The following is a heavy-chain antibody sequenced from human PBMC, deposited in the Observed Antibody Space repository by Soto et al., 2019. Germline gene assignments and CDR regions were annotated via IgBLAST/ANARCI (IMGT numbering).Heavy chain of an antibody. CDR1: GDTFNFYT. CDR2: IIPMVGMS. J-gene: IGHJ4*02. CDR3: ATSYGSGSRAFGS. V-gene: IGHV1-69*02. D-gene: IGHD3-10*01. Sequence: SVKVSCKASGDTFNFYTFSWVRQAPGQGLEWMGRIIPMVGMSNYAQKFQGRVMIIADRSTNTTYIPLSSLRSEDTALFYCATSYGSGSRAFGSWGQGTPVTVSS.